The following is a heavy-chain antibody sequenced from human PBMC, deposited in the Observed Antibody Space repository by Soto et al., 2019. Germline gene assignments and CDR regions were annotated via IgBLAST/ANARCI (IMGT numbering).Heavy chain of an antibody. J-gene: IGHJ6*02. Sequence: QVQLVESGGGVVQPGRSLRLSCAASGFTFSSYGIHWVRQAPGKGLEWVAVISYDGNNKYYADSVKGRFSISRDNSKNMLYLQMNSLRDEDTAVYYCAKGVVPAAIGWYYYAMDVWGQGTTVTVSS. D-gene: IGHD2-2*02. CDR1: GFTFSSYG. CDR3: AKGVVPAAIGWYYYAMDV. CDR2: ISYDGNNK. V-gene: IGHV3-30*18.